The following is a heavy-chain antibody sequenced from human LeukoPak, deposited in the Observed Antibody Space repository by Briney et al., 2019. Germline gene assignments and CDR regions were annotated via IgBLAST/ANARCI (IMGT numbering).Heavy chain of an antibody. J-gene: IGHJ4*02. CDR3: ARAKPDWNPPDY. Sequence: SETLSLTCTVSGGSITSNFWSWIRQPPGKGLEWIGYIYYIDYVYNSGSTSYNPSLRSRATILGDTSKNQFSLKLNSVTAADTAVYYCARAKPDWNPPDYWGQGTLVTVTS. CDR1: GGSITSNF. CDR2: IYYIDYVYNSGST. D-gene: IGHD1-1*01. V-gene: IGHV4-59*08.